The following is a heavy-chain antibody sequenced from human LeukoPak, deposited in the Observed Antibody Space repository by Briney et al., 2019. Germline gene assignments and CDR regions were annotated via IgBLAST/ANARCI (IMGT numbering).Heavy chain of an antibody. Sequence: GGSLRLSCAASGFTFSSFAMNWVRQAPGKGLEWVSAISGSGASTYYADSVKGRFTVSRDNSKNTLYLQMNSLRAEDTAVYYCAKDGYTSGWYPPDYWGQGTLVTVSS. D-gene: IGHD6-19*01. J-gene: IGHJ4*02. CDR2: ISGSGAST. V-gene: IGHV3-23*01. CDR3: AKDGYTSGWYPPDY. CDR1: GFTFSSFA.